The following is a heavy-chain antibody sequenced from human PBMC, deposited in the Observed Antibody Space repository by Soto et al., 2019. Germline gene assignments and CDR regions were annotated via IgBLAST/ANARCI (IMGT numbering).Heavy chain of an antibody. CDR2: IIPIFGTA. D-gene: IGHD3-10*01. J-gene: IGHJ6*02. Sequence: SVKVSCKASGGTFISYAIIWVRQAPGQGLEWMGGIIPIFGTANYAQKFQGRVTITADESTSTAYMELSSLRSEDTAVYYCARTYYYGSGSSEDYYYYGMDVWGQGTTVTVSS. V-gene: IGHV1-69*01. CDR1: GGTFISYA. CDR3: ARTYYYGSGSSEDYYYYGMDV.